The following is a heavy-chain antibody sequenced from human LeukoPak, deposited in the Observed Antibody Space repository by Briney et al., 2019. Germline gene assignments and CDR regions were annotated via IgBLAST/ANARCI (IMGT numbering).Heavy chain of an antibody. Sequence: GGSLRLSCAASGFTFSSHGMQLVRQAPRKGLEWAAVIWYDGSNKYYADPVKSRFTISRDNSQSTLYLQMSSLRAEETAVYFCARASYDSSGKLDYGSQGTLVTVSS. CDR3: ARASYDSSGKLDY. D-gene: IGHD3-22*01. CDR2: IWYDGSNK. CDR1: GFTFSSHG. V-gene: IGHV3-33*01. J-gene: IGHJ4*02.